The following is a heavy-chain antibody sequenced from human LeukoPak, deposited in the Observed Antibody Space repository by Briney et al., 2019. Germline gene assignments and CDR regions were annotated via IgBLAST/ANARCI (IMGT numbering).Heavy chain of an antibody. Sequence: ASVKVSCKVSGYTLTELSMHWVRQAPGKGLEWMGGFDPEDGETIYAQKFQGRVTMTEDTSTDTAYMELSSLRSEDTAVYYCAGHGGTHYYYGMDVWGQGTTVTVSS. CDR2: FDPEDGET. J-gene: IGHJ6*02. CDR1: GYTLTELS. CDR3: AGHGGTHYYYGMDV. V-gene: IGHV1-24*01. D-gene: IGHD4-23*01.